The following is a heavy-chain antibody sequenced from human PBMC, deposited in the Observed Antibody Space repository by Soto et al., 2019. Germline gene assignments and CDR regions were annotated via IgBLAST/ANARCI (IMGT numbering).Heavy chain of an antibody. Sequence: ASVKVSCKASGYTFTSYGISWVRQAPGQGLEWMGWISAYNGNTNYAQKLQGRVTMTTDTSTSTAYIELRSLRSDDTAVYYCARDAPYYYDSSAPAGAFDIWGQGTMVTVSS. CDR2: ISAYNGNT. V-gene: IGHV1-18*04. D-gene: IGHD3-22*01. J-gene: IGHJ3*02. CDR3: ARDAPYYYDSSAPAGAFDI. CDR1: GYTFTSYG.